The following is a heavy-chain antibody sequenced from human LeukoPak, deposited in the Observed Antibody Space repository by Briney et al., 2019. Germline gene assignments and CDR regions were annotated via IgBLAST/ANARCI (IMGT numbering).Heavy chain of an antibody. J-gene: IGHJ3*02. CDR1: GFTVSSNY. Sequence: PGGSLRLSCAASGFTVSSNYMSWVRQAPGKGLEWVSVIYSGGSTYYADSVKGRFTISRDNSKNTLYLQMNSLRAEDTAVYYCARDQGYSSSSGFAFDIWGQGTMVTVSS. CDR3: ARDQGYSSSSGFAFDI. D-gene: IGHD6-13*01. V-gene: IGHV3-53*01. CDR2: IYSGGST.